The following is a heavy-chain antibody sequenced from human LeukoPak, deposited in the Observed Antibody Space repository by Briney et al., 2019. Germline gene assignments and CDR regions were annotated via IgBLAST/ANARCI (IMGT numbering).Heavy chain of an antibody. CDR3: ARTARMVALNYYMDV. D-gene: IGHD2-8*01. Sequence: GGSLRLSCAASGFTFSSYWMSWVRQAPGKGLEWVANIKQDGSEKYYVDSVKGRFTISRDNAKNSLYLQMNSLRAEDTAVYYCARTARMVALNYYMDVWGKGTTVTVSS. CDR2: IKQDGSEK. V-gene: IGHV3-7*01. CDR1: GFTFSSYW. J-gene: IGHJ6*03.